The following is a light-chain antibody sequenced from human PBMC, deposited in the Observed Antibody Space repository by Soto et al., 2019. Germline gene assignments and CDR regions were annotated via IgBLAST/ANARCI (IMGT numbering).Light chain of an antibody. CDR3: QQYKTYWT. J-gene: IGKJ1*01. CDR2: KAS. Sequence: DIPMTQSPSTLSAFVGDRVTITCRASQSISNWLAWYQQKPGKAPKLLIYKASSLEGGVPSRFSGSGSGTEFTLTISSLQPDDFATYYCQQYKTYWTFGQGTKVEIK. CDR1: QSISNW. V-gene: IGKV1-5*03.